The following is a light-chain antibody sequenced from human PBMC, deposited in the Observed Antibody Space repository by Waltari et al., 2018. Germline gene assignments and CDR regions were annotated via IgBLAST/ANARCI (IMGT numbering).Light chain of an antibody. J-gene: IGLJ3*02. CDR3: CSYAGSYTWV. Sequence: QSALTQPRSVSGSPGHSVTFSCPGTSSDVGGYNYVSWYQQHPGKAPKHMIYDVSKRPSGVPDRFSGSKSGNTASLTISGLQAEDEADYYCCSYAGSYTWVFGGGTKLTVL. CDR1: SSDVGGYNY. CDR2: DVS. V-gene: IGLV2-11*01.